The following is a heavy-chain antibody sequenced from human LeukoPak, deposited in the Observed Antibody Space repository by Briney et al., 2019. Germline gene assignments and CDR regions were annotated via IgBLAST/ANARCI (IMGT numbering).Heavy chain of an antibody. Sequence: GGSLRLSCAASGFTFSSYGMHWVRQAPGQGLEWMGWINPNSGGTNYAQKFQGRVTMTRDTSISTAYMELSRLRSDDTAVYYCARSGYDFWSGYYSWGQGTLVTVSS. D-gene: IGHD3-3*01. CDR1: GFTFSSYG. V-gene: IGHV1-2*02. CDR3: ARSGYDFWSGYYS. CDR2: INPNSGGT. J-gene: IGHJ5*02.